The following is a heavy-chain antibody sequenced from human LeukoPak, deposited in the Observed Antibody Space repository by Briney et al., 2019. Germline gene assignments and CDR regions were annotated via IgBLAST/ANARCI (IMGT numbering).Heavy chain of an antibody. CDR3: AKNPDDSSGYSRVY. D-gene: IGHD3-22*01. V-gene: IGHV3-23*01. J-gene: IGHJ4*02. CDR2: ISGSGGST. Sequence: GGSLRLSCAASGFTFSSYGMSWVRQAPGKGLEWVSAISGSGGSTYYADSVKGRFTISRDNSKNTLYLQMNSLRAEDTAVYYCAKNPDDSSGYSRVYWGQGTLVTVSS. CDR1: GFTFSSYG.